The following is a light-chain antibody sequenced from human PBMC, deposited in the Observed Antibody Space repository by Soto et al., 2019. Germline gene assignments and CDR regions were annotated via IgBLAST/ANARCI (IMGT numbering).Light chain of an antibody. CDR3: QSYDSSLSGFWV. Sequence: QSVLTQPPSVSGAPGQRVTISCTGSSSNIGAGYDVHWYQQLPGTAPKLLIYGNSNRPSGVPDRFSGSKSGTSASLAITGLQAEDVADYYCQSYDSSLSGFWVFGGGTKLTVL. CDR1: SSNIGAGYD. J-gene: IGLJ3*02. V-gene: IGLV1-40*01. CDR2: GNS.